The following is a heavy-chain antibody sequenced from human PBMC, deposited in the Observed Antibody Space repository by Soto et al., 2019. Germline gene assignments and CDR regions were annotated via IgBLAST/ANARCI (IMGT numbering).Heavy chain of an antibody. Sequence: GGSLRLSCAASGFTFSSYSMNWVRQAPGKGLEWVSSISSSSSYIYYADSVKGRFTISRDNAKNSLYLQMNSLRAEDTAVYYCARVSQGETGYYYYYYMDVWGKGTTVTVSS. D-gene: IGHD2-21*01. J-gene: IGHJ6*03. CDR3: ARVSQGETGYYYYYYMDV. CDR2: ISSSSSYI. CDR1: GFTFSSYS. V-gene: IGHV3-21*01.